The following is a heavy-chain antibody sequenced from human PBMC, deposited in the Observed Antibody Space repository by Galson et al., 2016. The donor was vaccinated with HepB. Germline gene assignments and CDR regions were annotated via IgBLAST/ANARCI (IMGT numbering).Heavy chain of an antibody. Sequence: SLRLSCAASGFSVTSYALSWVRQAPGKGLEWVSGMIGNGGDPYYADSVKGRFPISRDTSKNMVYLQMNGLRADDAAVYYCARDYAEAHLVSPRPPLFDYWGQGTLVTVSS. CDR1: GFSVTSYA. CDR2: MIGNGGDP. V-gene: IGHV3-23*01. CDR3: ARDYAEAHLVSPRPPLFDY. J-gene: IGHJ4*02. D-gene: IGHD1-1*01.